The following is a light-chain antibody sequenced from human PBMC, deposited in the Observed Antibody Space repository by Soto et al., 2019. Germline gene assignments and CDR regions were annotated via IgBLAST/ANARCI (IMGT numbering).Light chain of an antibody. CDR2: AAS. J-gene: IGKJ4*01. V-gene: IGKV1-6*01. CDR3: LQDYNYPLT. CDR1: QGIRND. Sequence: AIQMTQSPSSLSASVGVRVTITCRASQGIRNDLGWYQQKPGKAPKLLIYAASSLQSGVPSRFSGSGSGTDFTLPISSLQPEDFATYYCLQDYNYPLTFGGGTKVEIK.